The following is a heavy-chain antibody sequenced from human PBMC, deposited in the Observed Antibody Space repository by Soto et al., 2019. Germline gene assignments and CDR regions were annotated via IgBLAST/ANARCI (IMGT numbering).Heavy chain of an antibody. Sequence: QVQLQESGPGLVKPSETLSLTCTVSGGSITNYYCSWFRQPPGKGLEWIGYIQYNGYSAYNPSLKRRVTMSMDTSKTQCSLMRAPVTATDTAVYDCASRGVGSLHGRVDVWGQGTRVIVSS. CDR3: ASRGVGSLHGRVDV. CDR2: IQYNGYS. V-gene: IGHV4-59*08. CDR1: GGSITNYY. J-gene: IGHJ6*01. D-gene: IGHD1-26*01.